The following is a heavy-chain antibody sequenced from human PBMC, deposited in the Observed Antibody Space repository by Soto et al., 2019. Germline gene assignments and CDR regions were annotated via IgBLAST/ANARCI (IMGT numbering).Heavy chain of an antibody. J-gene: IGHJ3*02. CDR3: ATQGSTGYPSVAAFDI. CDR2: ISAYNGNT. D-gene: IGHD3-9*01. CDR1: GYTFFSYG. Sequence: GASVKVSCKASGYTFFSYGISWVRQAPGQGLEWMGWISAYNGNTNYAQKLQGRVTMTTDTSTKTAYMELRSLRSEDTAVYYCATQGSTGYPSVAAFDIWGQGTMVTVSS. V-gene: IGHV1-18*01.